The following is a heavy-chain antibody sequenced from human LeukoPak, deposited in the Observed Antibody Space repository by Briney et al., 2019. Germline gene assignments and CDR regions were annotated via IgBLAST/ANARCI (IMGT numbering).Heavy chain of an antibody. D-gene: IGHD3-22*01. CDR1: GGSFSGYY. Sequence: PSETLSLTCAVYGGSFSGYYWSWIRQPPGKGLEWIGEINHSGSTNYNPSLKSRVTISVDTSKNQFSLKLSSVTAADTAVYYCARAVGGYYVYWGQGTLVTVSS. CDR3: ARAVGGYYVY. J-gene: IGHJ4*02. CDR2: INHSGST. V-gene: IGHV4-34*01.